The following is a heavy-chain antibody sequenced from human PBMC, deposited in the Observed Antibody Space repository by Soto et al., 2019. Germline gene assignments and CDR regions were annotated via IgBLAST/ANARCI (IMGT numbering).Heavy chain of an antibody. CDR2: IYYSGST. Sequence: SETLSLTCTVSGGSISSSSYYWGWIRQPPGKGLEWIGSIYYSGSTYYNPSLRSRVTISVDTSKNQFSLKLSSVTAADTAVYYCARPSSWSNWFDPWGQGTLVTVSS. J-gene: IGHJ5*02. V-gene: IGHV4-39*01. CDR1: GGSISSSSYY. D-gene: IGHD6-13*01. CDR3: ARPSSWSNWFDP.